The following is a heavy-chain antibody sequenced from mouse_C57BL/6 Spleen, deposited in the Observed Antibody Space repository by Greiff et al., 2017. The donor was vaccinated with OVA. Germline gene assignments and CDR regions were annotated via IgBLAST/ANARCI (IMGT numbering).Heavy chain of an antibody. CDR3: ARSPNPYYFDY. D-gene: IGHD4-1*01. CDR2: IYPGDGDT. CDR1: GYAFSSYW. J-gene: IGHJ2*01. V-gene: IGHV1-80*01. Sequence: VKLVESGAELVKPGASVKISCKASGYAFSSYWMNWVKQRPGKGLEWIGQIYPGDGDTNYNGKFKGKATLTADKSSSTAYMQLSSLTSEDSAVYFCARSPNPYYFDYWGQGTTLTVSS.